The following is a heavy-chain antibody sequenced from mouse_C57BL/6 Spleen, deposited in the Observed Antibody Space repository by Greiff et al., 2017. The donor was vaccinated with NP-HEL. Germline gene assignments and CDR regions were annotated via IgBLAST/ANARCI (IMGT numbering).Heavy chain of an antibody. D-gene: IGHD2-4*01. CDR1: GYTFTSYW. CDR3: TNPQGLTYDYDGHYFDD. V-gene: IGHV1-5*01. Sequence: EVQLQQSGTVLARPGASVKMSCKTSGYTFTSYWMHWVKQRPGQGLEWIGAIYPGNSDTSYNQKFKGKAKLTAVTSASTAYMELSSLTNEDSAVYYCTNPQGLTYDYDGHYFDDWGQGTTLTVSS. J-gene: IGHJ2*01. CDR2: IYPGNSDT.